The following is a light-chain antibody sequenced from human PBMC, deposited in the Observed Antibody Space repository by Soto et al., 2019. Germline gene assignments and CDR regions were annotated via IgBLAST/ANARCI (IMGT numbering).Light chain of an antibody. J-gene: IGKJ5*01. CDR3: QQRSNWPLIT. CDR2: DAS. Sequence: EIVLTQSPGTLSLSPGERSTLSCRASQSVSSSRLAWYQQKPGQAPRLLIYDASNRATGIPARFSGSGSGTDFTLTISSLEPEDFAVYYCQQRSNWPLITFGQGTRLEIK. CDR1: QSVSSSR. V-gene: IGKV3D-20*02.